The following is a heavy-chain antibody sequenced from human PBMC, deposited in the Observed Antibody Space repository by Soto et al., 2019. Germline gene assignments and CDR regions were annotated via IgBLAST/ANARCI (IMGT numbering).Heavy chain of an antibody. CDR1: GGTFSSYA. J-gene: IGHJ4*02. V-gene: IGHV1-69*13. Sequence: SVKVSCKASGGTFSSYAISWVRQAPGQGLEWMGGIIPIFGTANYAQKFQGRVTITADESTSTAYMELSSLRSEDTAVYYCAREPIGYCSGGSCYTTYYFDYWGQGTLVTVSS. CDR3: AREPIGYCSGGSCYTTYYFDY. CDR2: IIPIFGTA. D-gene: IGHD2-15*01.